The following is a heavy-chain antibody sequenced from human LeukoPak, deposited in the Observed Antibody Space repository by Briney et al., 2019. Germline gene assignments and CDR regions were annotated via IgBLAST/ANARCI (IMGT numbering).Heavy chain of an antibody. V-gene: IGHV3-23*01. CDR1: GFTFSSYA. CDR2: ISGSGGST. D-gene: IGHD1-20*01. CDR3: AKARYNWNHYYYGMDV. J-gene: IGHJ6*02. Sequence: GGSLRLSCAASGFTFSSYAMSWVRQAPGKGLEWVSAISGSGGSTYYADSVKGRFAISRDNSKNTLYLQMNSLRAEDTAVYYCAKARYNWNHYYYGMDVWGQGTTVTVSS.